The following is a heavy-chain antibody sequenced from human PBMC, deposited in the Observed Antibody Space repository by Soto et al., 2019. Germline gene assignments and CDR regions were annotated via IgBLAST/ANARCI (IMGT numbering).Heavy chain of an antibody. D-gene: IGHD6-19*01. CDR2: IDSSGEK. CDR1: GLSITDSEMG. J-gene: IGHJ5*02. Sequence: QVTLKESGPVLVNPTETLTLRCTVSGLSITDSEMGVSWIRQPPGQPLEWLAPIDSSGEKTYRTFLKSRLAITKDTAKSKIVLTMTNMDPADTATYSCARRHLAVAVSPWFDPWGQGIPVTVSS. V-gene: IGHV2-26*01. CDR3: ARRHLAVAVSPWFDP.